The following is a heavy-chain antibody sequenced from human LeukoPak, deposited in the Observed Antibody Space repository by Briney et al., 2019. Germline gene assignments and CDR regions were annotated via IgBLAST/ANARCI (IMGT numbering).Heavy chain of an antibody. CDR1: GFTFSNYG. Sequence: GSLRLSCAASGFTFSNYGMHWVRQAPGKGLEWMTIIWYDGSNKYYADSVKGRFTISRDNSKNTLYLQMNSLRAEDTAVYYCARDGGATGDLDYWGQGTLVTVSS. D-gene: IGHD4-17*01. CDR3: ARDGGATGDLDY. CDR2: IWYDGSNK. J-gene: IGHJ4*02. V-gene: IGHV3-33*01.